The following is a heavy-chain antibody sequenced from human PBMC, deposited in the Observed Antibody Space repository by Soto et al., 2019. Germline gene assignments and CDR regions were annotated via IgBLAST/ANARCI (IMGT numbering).Heavy chain of an antibody. CDR2: MSSSSSYI. CDR1: GFTFSSYS. V-gene: IGHV3-21*01. D-gene: IGHD2-15*01. Sequence: EVQLVESGGGLVKPGGSLRLSCAASGFTFSSYSMNWVRQAPGKGLEWVSSMSSSSSYIYYADSVKGRVTISRDNAKNSLYLQMNSLRAEDTAVYYCARGKDIVVVVAATLGMDVWGQGTTVTVSS. CDR3: ARGKDIVVVVAATLGMDV. J-gene: IGHJ6*02.